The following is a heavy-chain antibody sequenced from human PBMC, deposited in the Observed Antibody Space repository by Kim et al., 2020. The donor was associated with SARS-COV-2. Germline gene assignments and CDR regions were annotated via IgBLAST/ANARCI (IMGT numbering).Heavy chain of an antibody. CDR3: ARGPYCRGDCYPMY. Sequence: GGSLRLSCAASGFTFSSYWMHWVRQAPGKGLVWVSHINSDGSSTSYADSVKGRFTISRDNAKNTLYLQMNSLRVEDTAVYYCARGPYCRGDCYPMYWGQGTLFTVSS. V-gene: IGHV3-74*01. CDR1: GFTFSSYW. CDR2: INSDGSST. J-gene: IGHJ3*01. D-gene: IGHD2-21*02.